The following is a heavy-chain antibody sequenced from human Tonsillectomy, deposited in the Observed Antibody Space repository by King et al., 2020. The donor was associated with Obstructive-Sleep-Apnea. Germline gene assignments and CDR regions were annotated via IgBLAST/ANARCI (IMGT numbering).Heavy chain of an antibody. CDR2: IYYTGKT. V-gene: IGHV4-59*08. Sequence: VQLQESGPGLVKPSEPLSLTCTFSGDSISSDYWSWIRQPPGKGLEWSGYIYYTGKTNYNPSLESRVTISVDTSKNQFSLKVSSVTAADTAVYYCARKKGTFFDYWGQGTLVTVSS. J-gene: IGHJ4*02. CDR3: ARKKGTFFDY. D-gene: IGHD3-10*01. CDR1: GDSISSDY.